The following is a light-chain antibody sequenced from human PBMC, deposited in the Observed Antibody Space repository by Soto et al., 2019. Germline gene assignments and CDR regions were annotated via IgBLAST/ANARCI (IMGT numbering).Light chain of an antibody. V-gene: IGKV3-11*01. Sequence: EIVLTQSPATLSLSPGERVTLSCRASQSVSSYLAWYQQKPGQAPRLLIYDASNRATGIPARFSGSGSGTDFTLTISSLEPEDFAVYYCQQRSNWPTFGPGTKVDIK. CDR1: QSVSSY. CDR3: QQRSNWPT. CDR2: DAS. J-gene: IGKJ3*01.